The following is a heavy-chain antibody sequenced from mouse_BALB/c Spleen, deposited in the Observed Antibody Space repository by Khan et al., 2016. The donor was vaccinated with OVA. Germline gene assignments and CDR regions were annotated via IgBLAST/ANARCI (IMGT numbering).Heavy chain of an antibody. CDR2: IYPGSGYT. CDR3: ARAGYWGFAF. CDR1: GYTFTDFL. J-gene: IGHJ3*01. V-gene: IGHV1-77*01. Sequence: QVQLKESGPELVKPGASVKMSCKASGYTFTDFLISWVKQRKGQGLEWIGEIYPGSGYTYYNEKFKGKATLTSDKSSNTAYMQLSNLTSEDSADYFCARAGYWGFAFWGQGTLVTVSA. D-gene: IGHD3-2*02.